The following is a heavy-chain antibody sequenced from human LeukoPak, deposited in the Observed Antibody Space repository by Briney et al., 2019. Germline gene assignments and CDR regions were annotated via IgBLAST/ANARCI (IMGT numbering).Heavy chain of an antibody. Sequence: PGRSLRLSCTASGFTFSDYSMSWFRQAPGKGLEWVGFIRSKAYGGTTEYAASVKGRFTISRDDSKSIAYLQMNSLKTEDTAVYYCTRERYSSTPWDYWGQGTLVTVSS. CDR1: GFTFSDYS. CDR2: IRSKAYGGTT. V-gene: IGHV3-49*03. CDR3: TRERYSSTPWDY. J-gene: IGHJ4*02. D-gene: IGHD6-13*01.